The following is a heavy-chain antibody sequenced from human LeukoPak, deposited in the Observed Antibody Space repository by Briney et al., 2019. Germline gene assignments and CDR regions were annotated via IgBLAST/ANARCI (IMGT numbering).Heavy chain of an antibody. Sequence: SETLSLTCAVSGYSISSGYYWGWIRQPPGKGLEWIGSIYHSGSTYYNPSPKSRVTISVDTSKNQFSLKLSSVTAADTAVYYCARAPLITFGGVIGDAFDIWGQGTMVTVSS. D-gene: IGHD3-16*02. CDR3: ARAPLITFGGVIGDAFDI. J-gene: IGHJ3*02. V-gene: IGHV4-38-2*01. CDR1: GYSISSGYY. CDR2: IYHSGST.